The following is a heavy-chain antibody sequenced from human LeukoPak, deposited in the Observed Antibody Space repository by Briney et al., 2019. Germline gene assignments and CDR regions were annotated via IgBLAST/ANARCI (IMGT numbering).Heavy chain of an antibody. D-gene: IGHD3-22*01. CDR1: GFTFSNYW. J-gene: IGHJ4*02. V-gene: IGHV3-74*03. CDR2: IDNAGSIT. CDR3: VRSAFHAGSGNYYDY. Sequence: PGGSLRLSCAASGFTFSNYWIHWVSQAPGKELVWVSRIDNAGSITTYADSVKGRFTISRDNAENTLYLQMNSLRVEDTAVYYCVRSAFHAGSGNYYDYWGQGTLVTVSS.